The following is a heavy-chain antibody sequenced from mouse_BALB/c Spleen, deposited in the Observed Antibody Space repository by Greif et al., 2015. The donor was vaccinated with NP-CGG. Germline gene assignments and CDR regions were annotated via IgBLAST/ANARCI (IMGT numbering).Heavy chain of an antibody. J-gene: IGHJ2*01. CDR1: GFTFSSYG. V-gene: IGHV5-9-2*01. CDR3: AREEGSSYYFDY. CDR2: ISGGGSYT. Sequence: EVQLVESGGGLVKPGGSLKLSCAASGFTFSSYGMSWVRQTPEKRLEWVATISGGGSYTYYPDSVKGRFTISRDNAKNNLYLQMSSLRSEDTALYYCAREEGSSYYFDYWGQGTTLTVSS.